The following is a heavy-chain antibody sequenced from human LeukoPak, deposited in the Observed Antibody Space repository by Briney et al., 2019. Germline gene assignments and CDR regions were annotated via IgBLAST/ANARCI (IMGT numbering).Heavy chain of an antibody. CDR2: ISGDSGSI. Sequence: PGRSLRLSCAASGFTFDDYAMHWVRQAPGKGLEWVSGISGDSGSIGYADSVKGRFTISRDNAKNSLYLQMNSLRAEDSDLYYCAKVSPDYCSSTSCYIGNFDYWGQGTLVTVSS. D-gene: IGHD2-2*02. CDR1: GFTFDDYA. CDR3: AKVSPDYCSSTSCYIGNFDY. V-gene: IGHV3-9*01. J-gene: IGHJ4*02.